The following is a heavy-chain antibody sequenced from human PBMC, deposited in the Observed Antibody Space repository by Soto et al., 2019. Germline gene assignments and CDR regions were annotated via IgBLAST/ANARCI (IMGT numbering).Heavy chain of an antibody. CDR3: ASGPRGYYDSSGRQEGPFDY. CDR1: GYSFTSYW. V-gene: IGHV5-51*01. CDR2: IYPGDSDT. J-gene: IGHJ4*02. Sequence: PGESLKISCKGSGYSFTSYWIGWVRQMPGKGLEWMGIIYPGDSDTRYSPSSQGQVTISADKSISTAYLQWSSLKASDTAMYYCASGPRGYYDSSGRQEGPFDYWGQGTLVTVSS. D-gene: IGHD3-22*01.